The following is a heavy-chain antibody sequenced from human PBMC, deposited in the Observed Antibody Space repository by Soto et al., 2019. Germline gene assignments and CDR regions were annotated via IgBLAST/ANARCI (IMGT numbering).Heavy chain of an antibody. CDR2: ISYDGSNK. D-gene: IGHD3-3*01. V-gene: IGHV3-30-3*01. CDR3: ARDQRFLEWLETKNYYYGMDV. Sequence: GGSLRLSCAASGFTFSSYAMHWVRQAPGKGLEWVAVISYDGSNKYYADSVKGRFTISRDNSKNTLYLQMNSLRAEDTAVYYCARDQRFLEWLETKNYYYGMDVWGQGTTVTVSS. CDR1: GFTFSSYA. J-gene: IGHJ6*02.